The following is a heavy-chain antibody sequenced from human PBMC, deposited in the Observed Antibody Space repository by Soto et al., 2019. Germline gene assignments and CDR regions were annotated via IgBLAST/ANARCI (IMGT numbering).Heavy chain of an antibody. CDR2: ISSTTNYI. J-gene: IGHJ4*02. V-gene: IGHV3-21*06. CDR1: VFTCNSYS. D-gene: IGHD3-10*01. Sequence: WWSLRLSCSASVFTCNSYSMNWVRQAPGKGLEWVSSISSTTNYIYYGDSMKGRFTISRDNAKNSLYLEMNSLRAEDTAVYYCARESGDLTSNFDYWGQGTLVTVSS. CDR3: ARESGDLTSNFDY.